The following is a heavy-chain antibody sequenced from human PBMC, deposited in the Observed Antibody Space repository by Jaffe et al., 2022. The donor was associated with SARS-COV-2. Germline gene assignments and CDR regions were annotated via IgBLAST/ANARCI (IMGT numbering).Heavy chain of an antibody. D-gene: IGHD2-15*01. CDR2: IAYDGNNQ. CDR3: ARGHVLGATPDIDY. J-gene: IGHJ4*02. CDR1: GFTFSRNA. V-gene: IGHV3-30*04. Sequence: QVQLVESGGGVVQPGRSLRLSCAASGFTFSRNAMHWIRRAPGKGLEWVAVIAYDGNNQIYADSVKGRFTISRDNSKNTLYLQMDSLRPEDTAVYSCARGHVLGATPDIDYWGQGTLVSVSS.